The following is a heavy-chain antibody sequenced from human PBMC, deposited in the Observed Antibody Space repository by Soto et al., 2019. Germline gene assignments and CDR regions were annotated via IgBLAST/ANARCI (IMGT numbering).Heavy chain of an antibody. CDR2: IIPIFGTA. J-gene: IGHJ6*02. V-gene: IGHV1-69*06. CDR1: GGTFSSYA. CDR3: ARNRYQLLYPDYYYYYGMDV. Sequence: SVKVSCKASGGTFSSYAISWVRQAPGQGLEWMGGIIPIFGTANYAQKFQGRVTITADKSTSTAYMELSSLRSEDTAVYYCARNRYQLLYPDYYYYYGMDVWGQGTTVTVYS. D-gene: IGHD2-2*02.